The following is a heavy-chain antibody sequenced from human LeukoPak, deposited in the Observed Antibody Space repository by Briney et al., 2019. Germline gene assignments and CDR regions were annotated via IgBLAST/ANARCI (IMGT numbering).Heavy chain of an antibody. CDR3: ARGGPSSGPYSSGWYSPLFAEPWFDP. J-gene: IGHJ5*02. CDR2: IYYSGST. Sequence: PSETLSLTCTVSGASISTSSYYWGWIRQPPGKGLEWIGSIYYSGSTYYNPSLKSRVTISVDTSKNQFSLKLSSVTAADTAVYYCARGGPSSGPYSSGWYSPLFAEPWFDPWGQGTLVTVSS. CDR1: GASISTSSYY. D-gene: IGHD6-19*01. V-gene: IGHV4-39*07.